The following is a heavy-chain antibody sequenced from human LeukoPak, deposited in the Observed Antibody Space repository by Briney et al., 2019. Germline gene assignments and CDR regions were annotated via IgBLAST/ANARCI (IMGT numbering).Heavy chain of an antibody. D-gene: IGHD4-17*01. J-gene: IGHJ5*02. CDR2: INPSGGST. CDR3: ASSYGDYDWFDP. V-gene: IGHV1-46*01. Sequence: ASVKVSCKASGYTFTSYYMHWVRQAPGQGLEWMGIINPSGGSTSYAQKFQGRVTMTWDTSTSTVYMELSSLRSEDTAVYYCASSYGDYDWFDPWGQGTLVTVSS. CDR1: GYTFTSYY.